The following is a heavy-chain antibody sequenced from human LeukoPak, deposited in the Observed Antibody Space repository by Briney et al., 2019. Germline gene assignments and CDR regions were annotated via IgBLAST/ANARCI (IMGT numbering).Heavy chain of an antibody. V-gene: IGHV4-39*02. Sequence: PAETLSLTCNVSGGSVTSSSYYWGWIRQFPGKGLEWIGNTHQGGKTYSNPSLKTRVTVSADASQTHFSLRLTSVTAADTAIYYCARLPRIPLFGVAFKFGWIDSWGQGVLVTVSS. CDR3: ARLPRIPLFGVAFKFGWIDS. CDR2: THQGGKT. CDR1: GGSVTSSSYY. D-gene: IGHD3-3*01. J-gene: IGHJ5*01.